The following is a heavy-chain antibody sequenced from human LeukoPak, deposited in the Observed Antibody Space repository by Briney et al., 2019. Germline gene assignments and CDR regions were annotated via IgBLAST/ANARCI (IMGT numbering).Heavy chain of an antibody. J-gene: IGHJ5*02. D-gene: IGHD6-13*01. Sequence: PGGSLRLSCAASGFTFSSYAMSWVRQAPGKGLDWVSAISGSGGSTYYADSVKGRFTISRDNSKNTLYLQMNSLRAEDTAVYYCAKDPPQQLLEGWFDPWGQGTLVTVSS. CDR3: AKDPPQQLLEGWFDP. V-gene: IGHV3-23*01. CDR2: ISGSGGST. CDR1: GFTFSSYA.